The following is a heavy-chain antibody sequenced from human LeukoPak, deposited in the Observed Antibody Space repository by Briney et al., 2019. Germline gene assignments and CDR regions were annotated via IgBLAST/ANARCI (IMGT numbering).Heavy chain of an antibody. Sequence: GGSLRLSCAASGFTVSSNYMSWVRQAPGKGLEWVSVIYSGVSTYYADSVKGRFTISRDNSKNTLYLQMNSLRAEDTALYYCVKDLSGWYSFDYWGQGTLVTVSS. D-gene: IGHD6-19*01. V-gene: IGHV3-53*01. CDR2: IYSGVST. CDR1: GFTVSSNY. J-gene: IGHJ4*02. CDR3: VKDLSGWYSFDY.